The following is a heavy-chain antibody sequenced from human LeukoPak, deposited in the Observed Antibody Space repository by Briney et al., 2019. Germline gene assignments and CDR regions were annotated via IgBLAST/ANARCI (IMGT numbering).Heavy chain of an antibody. D-gene: IGHD2-15*01. CDR1: GGSISSYY. CDR2: IYYSGST. V-gene: IGHV4-59*01. J-gene: IGHJ6*03. CDR3: ARSVEGYCSGDNCYYYYYYMDV. Sequence: PSETLSLTCTVSGGSISSYYWSWIRQPPGKGLEWIGYIYYSGSTNYKPSLKSRVTISVDTSKNQFSLKLSSVTAADTAVYYCARSVEGYCSGDNCYYYYYYMDVWGKGTTVTVSS.